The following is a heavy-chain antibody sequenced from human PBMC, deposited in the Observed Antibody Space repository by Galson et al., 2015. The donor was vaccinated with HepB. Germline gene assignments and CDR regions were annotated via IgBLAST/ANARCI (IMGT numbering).Heavy chain of an antibody. Sequence: SVKVSCKASGYTFTSYAMHWVRQAPGQRLEWMGWINAGNGNTKYSQKFQGRVTITRDTSASTAYMELSSLRSEDTAVYYCARDTHGSSSPEAPYYYYGMDVWGQGTTVTVSS. CDR1: GYTFTSYA. D-gene: IGHD6-13*01. V-gene: IGHV1-3*01. CDR2: INAGNGNT. J-gene: IGHJ6*02. CDR3: ARDTHGSSSPEAPYYYYGMDV.